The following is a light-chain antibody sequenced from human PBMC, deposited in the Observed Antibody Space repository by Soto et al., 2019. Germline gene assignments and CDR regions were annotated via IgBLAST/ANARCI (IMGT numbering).Light chain of an antibody. CDR2: LNSDGSH. CDR3: QTWDTGPWV. V-gene: IGLV4-69*01. Sequence: QLVLTQSPSASASLGASVKLTCTLSSGHSSYAIAWHQQQPEKGPRYLMKLNSDGSHSKGDGIPDRFSGSSSGAERYLTISSLQSEDEADYYCQTWDTGPWVFGGGTQLTVL. J-gene: IGLJ3*02. CDR1: SGHSSYA.